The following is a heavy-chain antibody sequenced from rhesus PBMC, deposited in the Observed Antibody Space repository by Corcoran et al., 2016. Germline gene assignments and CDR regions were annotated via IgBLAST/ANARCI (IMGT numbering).Heavy chain of an antibody. V-gene: IGHV5-20*01. D-gene: IGHD5-24*01. CDR3: AKSSGGYYFDY. Sequence: EVQLVQSGAEVKRPGESLKISCKTSGYSFTSYWISWVRQMLGKGLEWMGALDPSDSDTRYNPSFQGQVTSSADKSISTAYLQWSRLKASDTATYYCAKSSGGYYFDYWGQGVLVTVSS. CDR1: GYSFTSYW. J-gene: IGHJ4*01. CDR2: LDPSDSDT.